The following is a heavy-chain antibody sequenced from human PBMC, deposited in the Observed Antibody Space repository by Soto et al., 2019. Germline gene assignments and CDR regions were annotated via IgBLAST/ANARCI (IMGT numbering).Heavy chain of an antibody. D-gene: IGHD4-17*01. V-gene: IGHV1-69*13. J-gene: IGHJ5*02. Sequence: ASVKVSCKASGGTFSSYAISWVRQAPGQGLEWMGGIIPIFGTANYAQKFQGRVTITADESTSTAYMELSSLRSEDTAVYYCARDFPHGDYPNWFDPWGQGTLVTVSS. CDR3: ARDFPHGDYPNWFDP. CDR1: GGTFSSYA. CDR2: IIPIFGTA.